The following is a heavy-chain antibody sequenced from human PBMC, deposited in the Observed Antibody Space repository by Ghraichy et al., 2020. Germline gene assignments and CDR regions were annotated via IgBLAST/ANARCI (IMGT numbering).Heavy chain of an antibody. V-gene: IGHV4-31*03. CDR2: IYYSGST. D-gene: IGHD2-8*02. CDR3: ARPAYWENAFDI. CDR1: GGSISSGGYY. J-gene: IGHJ3*02. Sequence: SETLSLTCTVSGGSISSGGYYWSWIRQHPGKGLEWIGYIYYSGSTYYNPSLKSRVTISVDTSKNQFSLKLSSVTAADTAVYYCARPAYWENAFDIWGQGTMVTVSS.